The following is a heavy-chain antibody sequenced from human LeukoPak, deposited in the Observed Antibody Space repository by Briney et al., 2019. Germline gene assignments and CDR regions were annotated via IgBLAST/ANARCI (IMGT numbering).Heavy chain of an antibody. Sequence: GGSLRLSCAASGFTFSSYTTNWVRQPPGKGLEWVSNIGTSSTTIYYADSVKGRFTISRDNAKNSLYLQMNSLRADDTAVYYCARFAAGGSYYYYMDVWGKGTTVTVSS. CDR1: GFTFSSYT. J-gene: IGHJ6*03. V-gene: IGHV3-48*01. D-gene: IGHD6-25*01. CDR3: ARFAAGGSYYYYMDV. CDR2: IGTSSTTI.